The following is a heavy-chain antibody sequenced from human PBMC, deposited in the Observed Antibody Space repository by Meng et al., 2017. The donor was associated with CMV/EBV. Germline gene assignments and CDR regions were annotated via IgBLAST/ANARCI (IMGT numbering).Heavy chain of an antibody. CDR2: IYHSGST. CDR3: ARSGRSSSSGRSFLDY. Sequence: SETLSLTCTVSGYSISSGYYWGWIRQPPRKGLEWIGSIYHSGSTYYNPSLKSRVTISVDTSKNQFSLKLSSVTAADTAVYYCARSGRSSSSGRSFLDYWGQGTLVTVSS. V-gene: IGHV4-38-2*02. J-gene: IGHJ4*02. D-gene: IGHD6-6*01. CDR1: GYSISSGYY.